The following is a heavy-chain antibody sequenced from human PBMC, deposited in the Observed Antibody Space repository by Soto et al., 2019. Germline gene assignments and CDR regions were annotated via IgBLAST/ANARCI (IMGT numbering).Heavy chain of an antibody. D-gene: IGHD3-10*01. CDR2: ISYDGSNK. J-gene: IGHJ4*02. CDR3: AKEAPGRGSGSYYPDY. CDR1: GFTFSSYG. V-gene: IGHV3-30*18. Sequence: QVQLVESGGGVVQPGRSLRLSCAASGFTFSSYGMHWVRRAPGKGLEWVAVISYDGSNKYYADSVKGRFTISRDNSKNTLYLQMNSLRAEDTAVYYCAKEAPGRGSGSYYPDYWVQGTLVTVSS.